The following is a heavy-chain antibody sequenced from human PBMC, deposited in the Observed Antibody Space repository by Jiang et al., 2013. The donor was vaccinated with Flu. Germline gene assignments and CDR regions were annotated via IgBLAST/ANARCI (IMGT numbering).Heavy chain of an antibody. CDR3: ARLITMIVVEAYIDY. CDR2: IYYSGST. CDR1: GGSISSSSYY. J-gene: IGHJ4*02. V-gene: IGHV4-39*01. Sequence: PGLVKPSETLSLTCTVSGGSISSSSYYWGWIRQPPGKGLEWIGSIYYSGSTYYNPSLKSRVTISVDTSKNQFSLKLSSVTAADTAVYYCARLITMIVVEAYIDYWGQGTLVTVSS. D-gene: IGHD3-22*01.